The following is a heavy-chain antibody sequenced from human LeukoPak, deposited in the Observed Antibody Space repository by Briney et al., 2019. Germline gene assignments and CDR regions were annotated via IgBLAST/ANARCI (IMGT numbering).Heavy chain of an antibody. CDR1: GFTFSSYA. Sequence: PGGSLRLSCAASGFTFSSYAMSWIRQPPGKGLEWIGEINHSGSTNYNPSLKSRVTISVDTSKNQFSLKLSSVTAADTAVYYCARRAGNWGQGTLVTVSS. V-gene: IGHV4-34*01. D-gene: IGHD6-13*01. CDR2: INHSGST. CDR3: ARRAGN. J-gene: IGHJ4*02.